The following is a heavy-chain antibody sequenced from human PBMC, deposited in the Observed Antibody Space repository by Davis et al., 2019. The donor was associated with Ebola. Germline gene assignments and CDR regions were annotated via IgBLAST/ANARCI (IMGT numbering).Heavy chain of an antibody. CDR2: IYYSGST. Sequence: SETLSLTCTVSGGSISSGGYYWSWIRQHPGKGLEWIGYIYYSGSTYYNPSLKSRVTISVDTSKNQFSLKLSSVTAADTAVYYCARGGYYDSSGYHSWGQGTLVTVSS. CDR1: GGSISSGGYY. D-gene: IGHD3-22*01. V-gene: IGHV4-30-4*08. J-gene: IGHJ4*02. CDR3: ARGGYYDSSGYHS.